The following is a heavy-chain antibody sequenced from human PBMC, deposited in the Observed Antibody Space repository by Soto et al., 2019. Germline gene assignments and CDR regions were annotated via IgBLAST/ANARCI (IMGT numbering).Heavy chain of an antibody. CDR1: GFTFRSYS. J-gene: IGHJ6*02. CDR2: ISSSSSYI. D-gene: IGHD6-19*01. CDR3: ARADSGWYYYYGMDV. Sequence: GGSLRLSCAASGFTFRSYSMNWVRQAPGKGLEWVSSISSSSSYIYYADSVKGRFTISRDNAKNSLYLQMNSMRAEDTAVYYCARADSGWYYYYGMDVWGQGTTVTVSS. V-gene: IGHV3-21*01.